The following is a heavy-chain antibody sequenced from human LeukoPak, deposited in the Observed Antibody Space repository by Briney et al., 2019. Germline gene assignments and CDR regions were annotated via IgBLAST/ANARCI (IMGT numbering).Heavy chain of an antibody. CDR1: GYTFTSYY. Sequence: ASVKVSCKASGYTFTSYYMHWVRQAPGQGPEWMGIINPSGGSTSYAQKFQGRVTMTRDTSTSTVYMELSSLRSEDTAVYYCARDHTSEKPSYYYDSSGYYFDYWGQGTLVTVSP. V-gene: IGHV1-46*01. CDR2: INPSGGST. D-gene: IGHD3-22*01. CDR3: ARDHTSEKPSYYYDSSGYYFDY. J-gene: IGHJ4*02.